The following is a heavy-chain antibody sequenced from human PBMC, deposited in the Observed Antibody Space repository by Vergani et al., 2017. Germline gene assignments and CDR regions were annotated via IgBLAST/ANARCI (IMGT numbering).Heavy chain of an antibody. D-gene: IGHD4-11*01. Sequence: QVQLQQWGGGLLKPSETLSLTCVVNGGSFTSYHWTWIRQSPGEELEWVGDIDHTGRPDYNTSLKSRLTLSVDKSRNQFSLTLNSVPATDTAIYFCARVNTETKGHLYYYYYMDVWGQGTAVTVS. V-gene: IGHV4-34*01. CDR1: GGSFTSYH. CDR3: ARVNTETKGHLYYYYYMDV. J-gene: IGHJ6*03. CDR2: IDHTGRP.